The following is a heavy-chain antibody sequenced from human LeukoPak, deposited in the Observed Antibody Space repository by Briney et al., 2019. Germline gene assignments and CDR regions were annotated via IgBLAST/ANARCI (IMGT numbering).Heavy chain of an antibody. V-gene: IGHV3-7*01. CDR1: GFTFSSYW. J-gene: IGHJ6*03. CDR2: IRQDGSER. D-gene: IGHD6-6*01. Sequence: GGSLRLSCAASGFTFSSYWMSWVRQAPGKGLEWVANIRQDGSERYYVDSVKGRFTISRDNAKNSLYLQMNSLRAEDTAVYYCGSSSYYYYYMDVWGKGTTVTVSS. CDR3: GSSSYYYYYMDV.